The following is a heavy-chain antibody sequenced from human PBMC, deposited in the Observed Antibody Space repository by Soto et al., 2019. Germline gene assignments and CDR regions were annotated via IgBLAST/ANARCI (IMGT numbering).Heavy chain of an antibody. CDR3: ATWHEREHAYDV. D-gene: IGHD1-1*01. V-gene: IGHV3-53*01. Sequence: DVQLVESGGGLSQPGESLRLSCAAFGLTISGKKYVAWVRQAPGKGLEWVSALYDVDGSFYADSVKCRFTTSSDSSKTTVYLQMNDLRPDDTAVYYCATWHEREHAYDVWGQGTTVTVSS. J-gene: IGHJ3*01. CDR1: GLTISGKKY. CDR2: LYDVDGS.